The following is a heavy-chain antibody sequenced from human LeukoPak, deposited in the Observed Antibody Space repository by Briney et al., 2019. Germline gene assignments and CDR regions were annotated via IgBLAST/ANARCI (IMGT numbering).Heavy chain of an antibody. J-gene: IGHJ4*02. CDR2: MNPNSGNT. V-gene: IGHV1-8*01. D-gene: IGHD3-10*01. CDR3: ASGRSVWFGELLNTY. CDR1: GYTFTSYD. Sequence: ASVKVSCKASGYTFTSYDINWVRQATGQGLEWMGWMNPNSGNTGYAQKFQGRVTMTRNTSISTAYMELSSLRSEDTAVYYCASGRSVWFGELLNTYWGQGTLVTVSS.